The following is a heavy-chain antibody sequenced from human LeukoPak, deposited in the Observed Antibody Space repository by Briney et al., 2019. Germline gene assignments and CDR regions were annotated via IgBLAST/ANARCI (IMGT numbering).Heavy chain of an antibody. D-gene: IGHD4-11*01. J-gene: IGHJ4*02. Sequence: ASVKVSCKASGYTFTGYYMHWVRQAPGQGLAWMGWINPNSGGTNYAQKFQGRVTMTRDTSISTAYMELSRLRSDDTAVYYCARDRGFYSSFPPDFDYWGQGTLVTVSS. CDR1: GYTFTGYY. CDR2: INPNSGGT. CDR3: ARDRGFYSSFPPDFDY. V-gene: IGHV1-2*02.